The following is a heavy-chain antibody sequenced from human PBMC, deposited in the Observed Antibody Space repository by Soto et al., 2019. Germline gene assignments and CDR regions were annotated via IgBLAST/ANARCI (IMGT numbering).Heavy chain of an antibody. D-gene: IGHD3-10*01. V-gene: IGHV4-31*03. CDR1: GGSISSGGYY. Sequence: PSETLSLTCTVSGGSISSGGYYWSWIRQHPGKGLEWIGYIYYSGSTYYNPSLKSRVTISVDTSKNQFSLKLSSVTAADTAVYYCARRQSDYYGSGSYYYYYYGMDVWGQGTTVTVSS. CDR2: IYYSGST. CDR3: ARRQSDYYGSGSYYYYYYGMDV. J-gene: IGHJ6*02.